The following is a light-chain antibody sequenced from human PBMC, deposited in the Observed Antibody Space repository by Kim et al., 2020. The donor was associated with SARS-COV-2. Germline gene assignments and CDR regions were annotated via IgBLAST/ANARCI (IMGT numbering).Light chain of an antibody. CDR2: DVS. CDR3: SSYTSSSTVV. CDR1: SSDVGGYNS. J-gene: IGLJ2*01. Sequence: ITISCTGTSSDVGGYNSVSWYQQHPGKAPKRMIYDVSNRPSGVSNRFSGYKSGNTASLTISGLQAEDEADYYCSSYTSSSTVVFGGGTQLTVL. V-gene: IGLV2-14*03.